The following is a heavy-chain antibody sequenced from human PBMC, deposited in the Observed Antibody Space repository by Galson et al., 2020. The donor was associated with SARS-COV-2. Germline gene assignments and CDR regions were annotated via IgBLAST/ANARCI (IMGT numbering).Heavy chain of an antibody. CDR3: AKRGVEYCSGGSCYLSYYYYYGMDV. V-gene: IGHV3-23*01. D-gene: IGHD2-15*01. J-gene: IGHJ6*02. Sequence: GESLKISCAASGFTFSSYAMSWVRQAPGKGLEWVSAISGSGGSTYYADSVKGRFTISRDNSKNTLYLQMNSLRAEDTAVYYCAKRGVEYCSGGSCYLSYYYYYGMDVWGQGTTVTVSS. CDR2: ISGSGGST. CDR1: GFTFSSYA.